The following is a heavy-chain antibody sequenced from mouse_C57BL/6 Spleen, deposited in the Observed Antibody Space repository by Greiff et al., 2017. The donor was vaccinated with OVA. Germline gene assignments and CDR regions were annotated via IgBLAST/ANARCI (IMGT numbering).Heavy chain of an antibody. Sequence: QVQLQQPGTELVQPGASVKLSCKASGYTFTSYWMHWVKQRPGQGLEWIGNINPSNGGTNYNEKFKSKATLTVDKSSSTAYMQLSSLTSEDSAVYYCARFSRSSYGFAYWGQGTLVTVSA. CDR2: INPSNGGT. J-gene: IGHJ3*01. V-gene: IGHV1-53*01. CDR3: ARFSRSSYGFAY. CDR1: GYTFTSYW. D-gene: IGHD1-1*01.